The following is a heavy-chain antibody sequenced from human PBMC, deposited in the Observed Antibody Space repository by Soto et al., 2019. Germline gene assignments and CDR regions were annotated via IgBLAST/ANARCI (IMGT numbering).Heavy chain of an antibody. V-gene: IGHV3-72*01. CDR1: GFTFSGYY. CDR2: SRNKVNSYIT. CDR3: ARTRPFSFRSSTTCYAGDFDY. J-gene: IGHJ4*02. D-gene: IGHD2-2*01. Sequence: GGSLRLSCAASGFTFSGYYMDWVRQAPGKGLEWVGRSRNKVNSYITEYAASVRGRFTISRDDSQNSLYLQMNSLKTEYTAVYYCARTRPFSFRSSTTCYAGDFDYWGQGILVTVSS.